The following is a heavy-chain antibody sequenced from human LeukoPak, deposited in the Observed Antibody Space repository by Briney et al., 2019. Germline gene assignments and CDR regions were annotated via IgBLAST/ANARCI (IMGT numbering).Heavy chain of an antibody. CDR2: ISYDGSNK. CDR1: GFTFSSYA. Sequence: PGGSLRLSYAASGFTFSSYAMHWVRQAPGKGLEWVAVISYDGSNKYYADSVKGRFTISRDNSKNTLYLQMNSLRAEDTAVYYCARETGTTVSWGQGTLVTVSS. J-gene: IGHJ5*02. CDR3: ARETGTTVS. V-gene: IGHV3-30-3*01. D-gene: IGHD1-1*01.